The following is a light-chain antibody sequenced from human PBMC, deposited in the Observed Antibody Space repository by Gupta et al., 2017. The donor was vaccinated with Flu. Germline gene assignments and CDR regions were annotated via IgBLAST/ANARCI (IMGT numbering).Light chain of an antibody. Sequence: EIVLTQSPDTLSLSPGERATLSCRASQSVSSSRLAWYQQKPGQAPRLLIYGASSRATAIPDRFSGSGSGTDFTLTISRVEPEDFAVYYCQQDSTSPLTFGQGTNVEIK. CDR1: QSVSSSR. CDR3: QQDSTSPLT. J-gene: IGKJ2*01. CDR2: GAS. V-gene: IGKV3-20*01.